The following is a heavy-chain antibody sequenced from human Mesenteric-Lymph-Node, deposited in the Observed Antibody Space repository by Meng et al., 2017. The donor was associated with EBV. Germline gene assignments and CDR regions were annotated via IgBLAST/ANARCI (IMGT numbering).Heavy chain of an antibody. Sequence: MQLVESGGGVVQPGRSLRLSCVASGFTFETYGMQWVRQAPGKGLEWVAFIWYDGRNANYADSVKGRFTISRDNSKNTLYLQMKSLTVEDTAVYYCARWGVDYSDDYWGQGPLVTVSS. J-gene: IGHJ4*02. CDR1: GFTFETYG. CDR3: ARWGVDYSDDY. V-gene: IGHV3-33*01. D-gene: IGHD4-17*01. CDR2: IWYDGRNA.